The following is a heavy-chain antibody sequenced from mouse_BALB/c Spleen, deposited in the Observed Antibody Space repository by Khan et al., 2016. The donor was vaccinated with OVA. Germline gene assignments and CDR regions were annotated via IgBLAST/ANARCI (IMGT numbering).Heavy chain of an antibody. CDR2: IDPANDNS. CDR3: APAGTGDYFDY. Sequence: EVQLQQSGAELVKPGASVKLSCTASGFNIKDTHMHWVKQRPEQGLEWIGRIDPANDNSKYDPRFQGKATITADTSSNTAYLHLSSLTSEAPAVYYCAPAGTGDYFDYWGQGTTLTVSS. J-gene: IGHJ2*01. CDR1: GFNIKDTH. V-gene: IGHV14-3*02. D-gene: IGHD4-1*01.